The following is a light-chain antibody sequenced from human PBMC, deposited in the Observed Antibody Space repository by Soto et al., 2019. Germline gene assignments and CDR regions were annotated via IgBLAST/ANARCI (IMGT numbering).Light chain of an antibody. CDR3: QQSYSTPIT. V-gene: IGKV1-39*01. J-gene: IGKJ5*01. CDR1: QSIVIY. CDR2: AAS. Sequence: IQMTQSPTSLSASVGDRVTITFRASQSIVIYLNWYQQKPGKAPKLLIYAASNLQSGVPSRFSGSGSGTDFTLTISSLQPEDFATYYCQQSYSTPITFGQGTRLEIK.